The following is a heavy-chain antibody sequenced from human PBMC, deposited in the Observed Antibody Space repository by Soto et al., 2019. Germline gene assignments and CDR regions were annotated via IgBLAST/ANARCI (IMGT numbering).Heavy chain of an antibody. CDR3: ARQGPSGMDV. V-gene: IGHV4-59*08. CDR1: GDSISTDY. Sequence: SETLSLTCTVSGDSISTDYWSWIRQSPGKGLEWIGFIYYGGSTNYNPSLKSRVTISVDTPKNQFSLKLSSVTAADTAVYYCARQGPSGMDVWGQGTTVTVSS. J-gene: IGHJ6*02. CDR2: IYYGGST.